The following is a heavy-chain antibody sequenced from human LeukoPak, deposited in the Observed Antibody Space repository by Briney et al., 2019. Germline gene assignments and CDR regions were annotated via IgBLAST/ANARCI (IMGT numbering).Heavy chain of an antibody. J-gene: IGHJ4*02. CDR1: GFTFSSHG. CDR2: LSSDGSYK. CDR3: AKGWTLAATATHFDS. D-gene: IGHD2-15*01. Sequence: PGRSLRLSCAASGFTFSSHGMHWVRQAPGKGLEWLAVLSSDGSYKYYSDSVKGRFTISRDNSKNTLYLQMNSLRAEDTAVYYCAKGWTLAATATHFDSWGQGTLVTVSS. V-gene: IGHV3-30*18.